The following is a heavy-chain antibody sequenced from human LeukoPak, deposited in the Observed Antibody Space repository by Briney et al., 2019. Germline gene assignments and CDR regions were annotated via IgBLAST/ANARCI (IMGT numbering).Heavy chain of an antibody. CDR3: ARGGDSSGSIRSAFDI. CDR2: ISSSGIT. D-gene: IGHD3-22*01. CDR1: GFTVSSNY. Sequence: PGGSLGLSCAASGFTVSSNYMSWVRQAPGKGLEWVSVISSSGITYSADSVKGRFTISRDNSKNMVCLQMNSLRAEDTAVYYCARGGDSSGSIRSAFDIWGQGTMVTVSS. J-gene: IGHJ3*02. V-gene: IGHV3-53*01.